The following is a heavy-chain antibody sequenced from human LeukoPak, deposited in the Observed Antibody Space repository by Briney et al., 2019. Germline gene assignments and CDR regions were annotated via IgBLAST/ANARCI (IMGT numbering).Heavy chain of an antibody. Sequence: GGSLRLSCAASGFTFNSYAMSWVRQAPGKVLEWVSAVTGSGGDTYHADSVKGRFTVSRDNSKNTLYLQMNSLRAEDTAVYYCAKGSRDSRPYYFDFWGQGTLVTVSS. CDR1: GFTFNSYA. V-gene: IGHV3-23*01. D-gene: IGHD3-10*01. J-gene: IGHJ4*02. CDR3: AKGSRDSRPYYFDF. CDR2: VTGSGGDT.